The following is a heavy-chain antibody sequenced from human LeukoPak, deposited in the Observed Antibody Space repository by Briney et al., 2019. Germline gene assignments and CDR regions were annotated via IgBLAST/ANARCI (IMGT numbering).Heavy chain of an antibody. CDR2: IKQDGSEK. CDR3: AREFGYYYGSGVDY. Sequence: ETLSLTCTVSGGSISSYYWSWIRQPPGKGLEWVANIKQDGSEKYYVDSVKGRFTISRDNAKNSLYLQMNSLRAEDTAVYYCAREFGYYYGSGVDYWGQGTLVTVSS. D-gene: IGHD3-10*01. V-gene: IGHV3-7*01. CDR1: GGSISSYY. J-gene: IGHJ4*02.